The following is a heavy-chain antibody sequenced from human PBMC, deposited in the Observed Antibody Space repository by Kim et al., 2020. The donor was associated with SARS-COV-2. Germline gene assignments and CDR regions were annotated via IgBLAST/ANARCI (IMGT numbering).Heavy chain of an antibody. V-gene: IGHV4-4*07. D-gene: IGHD2-21*01. Sequence: SETLSLTCTVSGGSISSYYWSWIRLPAGKGLEWIGRIYTSENTNYNPSLRSRVSMSIDTSKNHFSLNVSSVTAADTAIYYCAREAGGDAYRGLDLWGQGT. CDR2: IYTSENT. CDR1: GGSISSYY. J-gene: IGHJ5*02. CDR3: AREAGGDAYRGLDL.